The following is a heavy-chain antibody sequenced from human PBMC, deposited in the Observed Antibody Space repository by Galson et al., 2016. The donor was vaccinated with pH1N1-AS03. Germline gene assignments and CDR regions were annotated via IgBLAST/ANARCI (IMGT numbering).Heavy chain of an antibody. CDR2: ISNSGTTV. J-gene: IGHJ4*02. CDR3: ARGPVSYSNYWVPPPYY. Sequence: SLRLSCAASGFTFSNYEMNWVRQAPGKGLEWVSYISNSGTTVHYADSVKGRFTISRDNAKNTLFLQMGSLRPEDMAVYYCARGPVSYSNYWVPPPYYWGQGTLVTVSS. D-gene: IGHD6-13*01. V-gene: IGHV3-48*03. CDR1: GFTFSNYE.